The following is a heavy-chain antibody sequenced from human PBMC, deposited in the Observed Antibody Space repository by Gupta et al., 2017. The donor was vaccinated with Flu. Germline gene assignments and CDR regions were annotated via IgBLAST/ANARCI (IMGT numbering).Heavy chain of an antibody. Sequence: EVQLVESGGGLVQPGGSLRLSCAASGFTVSSNYMSWARQAPGKGLEWVSVIYSGGSTYYADSVKGRFTISRDNSKNTLYLQMNSLRAEDTAVYYCARYASGVITRIGVEVFDYWGQGTLVTVSS. CDR1: GFTVSSNY. D-gene: IGHD3-22*01. CDR3: ARYASGVITRIGVEVFDY. V-gene: IGHV3-66*02. J-gene: IGHJ4*02. CDR2: IYSGGST.